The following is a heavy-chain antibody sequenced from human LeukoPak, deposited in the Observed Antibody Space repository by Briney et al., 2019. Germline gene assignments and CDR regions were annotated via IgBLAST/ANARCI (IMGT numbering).Heavy chain of an antibody. J-gene: IGHJ4*02. D-gene: IGHD3-16*01. CDR3: ARDGGGGFDY. V-gene: IGHV4-59*01. CDR2: IYYSGST. CDR1: GGSISSYY. Sequence: SETLSLTCTVSGGSISSYYWSWIRQPPGRGLEWIGYIYYSGSTNYNPSLKSRVTISVDTSKNQFSLKLSSVTAADTAVYYCARDGGGGFDYWGQGTLVTVSS.